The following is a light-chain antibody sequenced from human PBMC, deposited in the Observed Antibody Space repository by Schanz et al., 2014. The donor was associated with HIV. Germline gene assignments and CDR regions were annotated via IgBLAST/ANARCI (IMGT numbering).Light chain of an antibody. CDR1: TSNIGAGYD. J-gene: IGLJ3*02. V-gene: IGLV1-40*01. Sequence: QSVLTQPPSVSGAPGQRVTISCTGSTSNIGAGYDVHWYQQLPGTAPKLLIYGNNNRPSGVPDRFSGSKSATSASLAISGLQSEDEADYYCATWDDSLNGWVFGGGTKLTVL. CDR3: ATWDDSLNGWV. CDR2: GNN.